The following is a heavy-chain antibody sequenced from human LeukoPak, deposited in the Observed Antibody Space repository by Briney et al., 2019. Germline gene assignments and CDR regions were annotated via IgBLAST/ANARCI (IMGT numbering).Heavy chain of an antibody. V-gene: IGHV3-7*01. CDR1: GFTFSSYW. J-gene: IGHJ4*02. CDR3: AREGSLLWFGELPN. Sequence: GGSLRLSCAASGFTFSSYWMSWVRQAPGKGLEWVANIKQDGSEKYYVDSVKGRFTISRDNAKNSLYLQMNSLRAEDTAVYYCAREGSLLWFGELPNWGQGTLVTVSS. CDR2: IKQDGSEK. D-gene: IGHD3-10*01.